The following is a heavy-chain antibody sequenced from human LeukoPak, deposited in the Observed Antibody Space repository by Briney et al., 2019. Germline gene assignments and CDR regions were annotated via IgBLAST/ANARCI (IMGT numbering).Heavy chain of an antibody. Sequence: SETLSLTCTVSGGSISSSSYYWGWIRQPPGKGLEWIGSIYYSGSTYYNPSLKSRVTISVDTSKNQLSLKLSSVTAADTAVYYCARAYPRSRDYWGQGTLVTVSS. CDR2: IYYSGST. CDR3: ARAYPRSRDY. CDR1: GGSISSSSYY. J-gene: IGHJ4*02. D-gene: IGHD4-17*01. V-gene: IGHV4-39*07.